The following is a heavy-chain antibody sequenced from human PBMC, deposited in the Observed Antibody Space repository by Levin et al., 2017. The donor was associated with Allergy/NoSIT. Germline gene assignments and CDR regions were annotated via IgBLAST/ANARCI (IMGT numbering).Heavy chain of an antibody. Sequence: GESLKISCAASGFTFSGSAMHWVRQASGKGLEWVGRIRSKANSYATAYAASVKGRFTISRDDSKNTAYLQMNSLKTEDTAVYYCTRHPPIAAAGTRDVWGQGTTVTVSS. J-gene: IGHJ6*02. V-gene: IGHV3-73*01. CDR1: GFTFSGSA. CDR3: TRHPPIAAAGTRDV. CDR2: IRSKANSYAT. D-gene: IGHD6-13*01.